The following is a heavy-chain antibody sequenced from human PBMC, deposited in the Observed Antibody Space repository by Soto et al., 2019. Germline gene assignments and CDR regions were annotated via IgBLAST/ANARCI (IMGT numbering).Heavy chain of an antibody. Sequence: SETLSLTCAVYGGSFSGYYWSWIRQPPGKGLEWVGEINHSGSTNYNPSLKSRVTISVDTSKNQFSLKLSSVTAADTAVYYCASYCSGGSCYISGAYFDYWGQGTLVTVS. CDR3: ASYCSGGSCYISGAYFDY. CDR1: GGSFSGYY. D-gene: IGHD2-15*01. CDR2: INHSGST. J-gene: IGHJ4*02. V-gene: IGHV4-34*01.